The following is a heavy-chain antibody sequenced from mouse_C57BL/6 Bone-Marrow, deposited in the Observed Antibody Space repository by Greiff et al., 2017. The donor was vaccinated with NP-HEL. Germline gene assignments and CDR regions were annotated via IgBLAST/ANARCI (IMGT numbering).Heavy chain of an antibody. Sequence: EVQRVESGGGLVQPGGSLKLSCAASGFTFSDYYMYWVRQTPEKRLEWVAYISNGGGSTYYPDTVKGRITISRDNAKNTLYLQMSRLKSEDTAMYYCARQVITTRYFDVWGTGTTVTVSS. CDR2: ISNGGGST. CDR1: GFTFSDYY. D-gene: IGHD1-1*01. CDR3: ARQVITTRYFDV. V-gene: IGHV5-12*01. J-gene: IGHJ1*03.